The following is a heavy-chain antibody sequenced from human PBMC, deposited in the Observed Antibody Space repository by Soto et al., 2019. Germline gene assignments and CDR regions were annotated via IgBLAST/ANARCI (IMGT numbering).Heavy chain of an antibody. V-gene: IGHV1-69*10. Sequence: ASVKVSCKASGGTFSSYAISWVRQAPGQGLEWMGGIIPILGIANYAQKFQGRVTITADKSTSTAYMELSSLRSEDTAVYYCARVQELMVYARYGYYYYGMDVWGQGTTVTVSS. CDR1: GGTFSSYA. CDR2: IIPILGIA. J-gene: IGHJ6*02. CDR3: ARVQELMVYARYGYYYYGMDV. D-gene: IGHD2-8*01.